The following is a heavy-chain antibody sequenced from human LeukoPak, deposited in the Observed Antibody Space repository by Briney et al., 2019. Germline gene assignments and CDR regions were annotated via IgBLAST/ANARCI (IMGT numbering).Heavy chain of an antibody. CDR1: GGSISSYY. Sequence: NPSETLSLTCTVSGGSISSYYWSWIRQPPGKGLEWIGYIYYSGSTNYNPSLKSRVTISVDTSKNQSSLKLSSVTAADTAVYYCARTADYDFWSGLNYYYYMDVWGKGTTVTVSS. CDR3: ARTADYDFWSGLNYYYYMDV. CDR2: IYYSGST. V-gene: IGHV4-59*01. D-gene: IGHD3-3*01. J-gene: IGHJ6*03.